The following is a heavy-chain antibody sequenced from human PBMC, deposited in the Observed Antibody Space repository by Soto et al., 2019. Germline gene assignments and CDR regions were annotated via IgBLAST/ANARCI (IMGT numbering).Heavy chain of an antibody. Sequence: SETLSLTCTVSGGSISSYYCSWIRQPPGKGLEWIGYIYYSGSTTYAQNFQGRVTMTRDTSTSTVYMELSSLRSEDTALYYCARSDFDWLSQARYYFDYWGQGTQVTVSS. V-gene: IGHV4-59*03. J-gene: IGHJ4*02. CDR1: GGSISSYY. D-gene: IGHD3-9*01. CDR2: IYYSGST. CDR3: ARSDFDWLSQARYYFDY.